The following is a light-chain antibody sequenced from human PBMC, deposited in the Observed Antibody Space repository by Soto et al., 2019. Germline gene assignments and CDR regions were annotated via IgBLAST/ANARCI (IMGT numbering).Light chain of an antibody. J-gene: IGLJ2*01. CDR1: SSNVGNNA. V-gene: IGLV1-36*01. CDR3: AAWDDRLDGVV. Sequence: QSVLTQPPSVSEAPRQRVTISCSGSSSNVGNNAVSWYQQFPGKAPKLLIYYDDVLPSGVSDRFSGSKSGTSASLAISGLQSEDEADYYCAAWDDRLDGVVFGGGTQRPS. CDR2: YDD.